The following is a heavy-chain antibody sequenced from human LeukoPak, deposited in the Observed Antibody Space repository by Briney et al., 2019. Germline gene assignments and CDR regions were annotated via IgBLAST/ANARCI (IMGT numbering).Heavy chain of an antibody. CDR1: GYTFTSYD. CDR3: ARRTVATGAFDI. CDR2: MNPNSGNT. J-gene: IGHJ3*02. V-gene: IGHV1-8*02. D-gene: IGHD5-12*01. Sequence: GASVKVSCRASGYTFTSYDINWVRQATEQGLEWMGWMNPNSGNTGYAQKFQGRVTMTRNTSISTAYMELSSLRSEDTAVYYCARRTVATGAFDIWGQGTMVTVSS.